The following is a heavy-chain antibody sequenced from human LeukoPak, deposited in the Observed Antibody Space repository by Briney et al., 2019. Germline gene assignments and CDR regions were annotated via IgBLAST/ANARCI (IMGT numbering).Heavy chain of an antibody. Sequence: KASETLSLTCTVSGGSIISSSYYWGWICQPPGKGLEWIGSTYNSGSTYYNPYLKSRVTRCVDTSKNQFSLNLSSVTAPDTPLYFCARHAMSTIIYYDYYMDVWGKRTTVTVSS. CDR2: TYNSGST. J-gene: IGHJ6*03. V-gene: IGHV4-39*01. CDR1: GGSIISSSYY. D-gene: IGHD5-24*01. CDR3: ARHAMSTIIYYDYYMDV.